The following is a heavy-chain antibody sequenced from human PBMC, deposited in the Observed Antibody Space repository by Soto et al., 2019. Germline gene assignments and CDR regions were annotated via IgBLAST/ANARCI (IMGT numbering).Heavy chain of an antibody. CDR1: GFTFSTYA. V-gene: IGHV3-30-3*01. CDR2: ISSNGNNK. CDR3: ARDSLRIAAREFDY. Sequence: PGGSLRLSCAASGFTFSTYAMHWVRQAPGKGLEWVAVISSNGNNKYYADSVKGRFTISRDNSKNTLYVQMNSLRAEDTAVYYCARDSLRIAAREFDYWGQGTLGTVSS. J-gene: IGHJ4*02. D-gene: IGHD6-6*01.